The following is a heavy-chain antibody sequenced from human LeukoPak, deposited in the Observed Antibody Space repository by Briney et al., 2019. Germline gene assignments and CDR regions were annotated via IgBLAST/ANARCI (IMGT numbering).Heavy chain of an antibody. CDR3: ATSYGSGSYGH. CDR2: IYSGGNT. D-gene: IGHD3-10*01. J-gene: IGHJ4*02. CDR1: GFTVSSHY. Sequence: GGSLRLSCAASGFTVSSHYMSWARQAPGKGLEWVSVIYSGGNTYYADSVKGRFTISRDNSKNTLYLQMNSLSTEDTAVYYCATSYGSGSYGHWGQGTLVTVSS. V-gene: IGHV3-53*01.